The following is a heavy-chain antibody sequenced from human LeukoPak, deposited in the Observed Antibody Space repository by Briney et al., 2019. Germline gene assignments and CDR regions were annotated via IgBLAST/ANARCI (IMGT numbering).Heavy chain of an antibody. CDR1: GFTFSGYE. J-gene: IGHJ4*02. CDR3: ARGLTYYYDSSGYDWGWY. CDR2: ISSSGSTI. Sequence: GGSLRLSCAASGFTFSGYEMNWVRQAPGKGLEWVSYISSSGSTIYYADSVKGRFTISRDNAKNSLYLQMNSLRTEDTAVYYCARGLTYYYDSSGYDWGWYWGQGTLVTVSS. D-gene: IGHD3-22*01. V-gene: IGHV3-48*03.